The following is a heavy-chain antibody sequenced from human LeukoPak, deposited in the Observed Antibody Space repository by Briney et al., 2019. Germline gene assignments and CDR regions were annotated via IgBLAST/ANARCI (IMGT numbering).Heavy chain of an antibody. Sequence: GGSLRLSCAASGFTFSSYGMHWVRQAPGKGLEWVAFIRYEGSEKYYADSVKGRFIISRDNSKNTLYLEMNILRTEDTAVYHCAKDLMRDRWFGGSWGQGTLVTVSS. J-gene: IGHJ5*02. V-gene: IGHV3-30*02. CDR1: GFTFSSYG. D-gene: IGHD3-10*01. CDR2: IRYEGSEK. CDR3: AKDLMRDRWFGGS.